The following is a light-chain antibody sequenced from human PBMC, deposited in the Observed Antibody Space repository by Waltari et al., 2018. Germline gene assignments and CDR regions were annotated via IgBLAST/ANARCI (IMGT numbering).Light chain of an antibody. J-gene: IGKJ1*01. Sequence: DIQMTQSPSTLSASVGERVPITCRASQSLTRWLAWYQQKPGKAPKLLIYDASSLESGVPSRFSGSGSGTEFTLTISSLQPDDFATYYCQEHVTYWAFGQGTKVEMK. CDR2: DAS. CDR1: QSLTRW. V-gene: IGKV1-5*01. CDR3: QEHVTYWA.